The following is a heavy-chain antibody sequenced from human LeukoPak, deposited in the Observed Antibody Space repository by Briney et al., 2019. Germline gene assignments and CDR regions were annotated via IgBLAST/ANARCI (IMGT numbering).Heavy chain of an antibody. Sequence: GGSLRLSCAASGFTFSSYSMNWVRQAPGKGLEWVSYISSSSSTIYYADSVKGRFTISRDNAKNSLYLQMNSLRAEDTAVYYCARDPLHHYDYVWGSYRFFWFDPWGQGTLVTVSS. V-gene: IGHV3-48*01. CDR2: ISSSSSTI. CDR3: ARDPLHHYDYVWGSYRFFWFDP. D-gene: IGHD3-16*02. CDR1: GFTFSSYS. J-gene: IGHJ5*02.